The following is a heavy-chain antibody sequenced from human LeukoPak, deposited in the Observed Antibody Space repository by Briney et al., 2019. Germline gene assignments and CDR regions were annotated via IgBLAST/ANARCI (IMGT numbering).Heavy chain of an antibody. J-gene: IGHJ4*02. D-gene: IGHD2-21*02. CDR2: IRSKVYGGTT. V-gene: IGHV3-49*03. CDR1: GFTFGDDA. Sequence: PGGSLRLSCTASGFTFGDDAMSWFRQAPGKGLEWVGYIRSKVYGGTTEYAASVKGRFTISRDDSKSIAYLQMNSLKTEDTAVYYCTRAPYCGGDCYSDYWGQGTLVTVSS. CDR3: TRAPYCGGDCYSDY.